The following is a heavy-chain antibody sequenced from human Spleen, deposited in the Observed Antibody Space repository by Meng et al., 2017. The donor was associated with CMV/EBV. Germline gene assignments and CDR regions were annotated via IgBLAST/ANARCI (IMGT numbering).Heavy chain of an antibody. J-gene: IGHJ4*02. CDR1: GYTFTDHD. CDR2: MNLYNLNT. V-gene: IGHV1-8*03. CDR3: ARGERGYGNHFDY. Sequence: ASVKVSCKASGYTFTDHDINWVRQATGQGLEWMGWMNLYNLNTVYAQKFQGRVTITRDTSRNTAYMELSSLRFDDTAVYYCARGERGYGNHFDYWGQGTPVTVSS. D-gene: IGHD3-3*01.